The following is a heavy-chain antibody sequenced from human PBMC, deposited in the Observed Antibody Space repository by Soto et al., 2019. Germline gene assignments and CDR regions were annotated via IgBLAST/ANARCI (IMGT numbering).Heavy chain of an antibody. Sequence: EVQLVESGGGLVQPGESLRLSCAASGFTFSSYWMHWIRQAPGKGLVWVARVSSDGSSTVYANSVTGRLTISRDNAKNTLYLQMTSLCDEDTAVYYCARGLPNFSSFDSWGQGNLVTVSS. J-gene: IGHJ4*02. CDR2: VSSDGSST. CDR1: GFTFSSYW. V-gene: IGHV3-74*01. D-gene: IGHD5-12*01. CDR3: ARGLPNFSSFDS.